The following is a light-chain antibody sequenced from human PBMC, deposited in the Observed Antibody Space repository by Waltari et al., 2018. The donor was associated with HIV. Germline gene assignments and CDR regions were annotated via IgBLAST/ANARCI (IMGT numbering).Light chain of an antibody. Sequence: QSALTQPASVSGSPGQSITISSTGTSSDVGAYNSVFWYQQRPGKVPKLLIYEVNSRPSGIDNRFSGSKSGNTASLTISGLQVEDEADYYCSSFTGSNTYVFGSGTNVTVL. CDR1: SSDVGAYNS. CDR2: EVN. CDR3: SSFTGSNTYV. V-gene: IGLV2-14*01. J-gene: IGLJ1*01.